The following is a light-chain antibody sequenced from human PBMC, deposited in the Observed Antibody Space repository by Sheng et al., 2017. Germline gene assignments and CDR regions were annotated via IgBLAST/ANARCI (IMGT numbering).Light chain of an antibody. J-gene: IGKJ1*01. CDR1: QGISIW. V-gene: IGKV1-5*01. CDR2: EAS. CDR3: QQYGRSPAT. Sequence: DIQMTQSPSTLSAFVGDRVTITCRASQGISIWLAWFQQKPGKAPKVLIYEASNLESGVPSRFSGSGSGTDFTLIINRLEPEDFAVYYCQQYGRSPATFGQGTKVEIK.